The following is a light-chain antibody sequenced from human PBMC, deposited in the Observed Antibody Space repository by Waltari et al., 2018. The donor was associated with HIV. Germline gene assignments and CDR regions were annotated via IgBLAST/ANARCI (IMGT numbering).Light chain of an antibody. CDR2: AAS. CDR3: QQSYSTHS. Sequence: DIEMTHSPSSLSASVGARVTITCRASQSISSYLNWYQQKPGKAPKLLIYAASSLQSGVPSRFSGSGSGTDFTLTISSLQPEDFATYYCQQSYSTHSFGQGTKLEIK. CDR1: QSISSY. V-gene: IGKV1-39*01. J-gene: IGKJ2*03.